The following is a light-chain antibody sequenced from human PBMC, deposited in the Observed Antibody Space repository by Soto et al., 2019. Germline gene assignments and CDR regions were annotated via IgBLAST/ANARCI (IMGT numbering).Light chain of an antibody. Sequence: EILLTQSPGTLSLSRGERGTLNCRASQSVSSNFAWYQHRPGQAPRLLIYAASTRDTGIPGRFSGRGSGTEFSLAISRLQAEDFVVYYCQQYNYWPRTFGQGTKVDIK. CDR1: QSVSSN. V-gene: IGKV3-15*01. CDR2: AAS. CDR3: QQYNYWPRT. J-gene: IGKJ1*01.